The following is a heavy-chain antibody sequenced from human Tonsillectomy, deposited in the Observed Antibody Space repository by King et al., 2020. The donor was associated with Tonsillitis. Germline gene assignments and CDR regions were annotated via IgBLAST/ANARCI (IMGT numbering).Heavy chain of an antibody. CDR2: ISSTSSYT. J-gene: IGHJ4*02. CDR3: AREEHGDYEVNFDY. D-gene: IGHD4-17*01. V-gene: IGHV3-11*06. Sequence: VQLVESGGGLVKPGGSLRLSCAASGFTFSDYYMSWIRQAPGKGLEWVSYISSTSSYTNYADSVKGRFTISRDNAKNSLYLQMNSLRAEDTAVYYCAREEHGDYEVNFDYWGQGTLVTVSS. CDR1: GFTFSDYY.